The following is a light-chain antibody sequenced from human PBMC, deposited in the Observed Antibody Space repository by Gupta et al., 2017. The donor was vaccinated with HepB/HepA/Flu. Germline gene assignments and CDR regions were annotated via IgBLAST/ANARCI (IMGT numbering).Light chain of an antibody. CDR3: SSYSTGNITYV. J-gene: IGLJ1*01. CDR2: DVN. V-gene: IGLV2-14*03. Sequence: QSALTQPASVSGSPGQSIAISCTGTISDVGGHNFVSWYQLHPIKAPKLIIYDVNNRPSGVSDRFSGSKSGNTASLTISGLQAEDEADYYCSSYSTGNITYVLGAGTTVTVL. CDR1: ISDVGGHNF.